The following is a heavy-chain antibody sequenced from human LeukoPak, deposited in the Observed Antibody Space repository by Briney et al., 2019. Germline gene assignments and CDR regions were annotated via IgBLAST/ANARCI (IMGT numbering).Heavy chain of an antibody. Sequence: GGSLRLSCAASGFTFSKYAIHWVRQAPGKGLEWVALIWYDGSNKYYADYVKGRFTISRDNSKNTLYLQMNSLRAEDTAVYYCAIGYCSITTCYALDYWGQGTLVTVSS. CDR2: IWYDGSNK. V-gene: IGHV3-33*01. D-gene: IGHD2-2*01. CDR3: AIGYCSITTCYALDY. CDR1: GFTFSKYA. J-gene: IGHJ4*02.